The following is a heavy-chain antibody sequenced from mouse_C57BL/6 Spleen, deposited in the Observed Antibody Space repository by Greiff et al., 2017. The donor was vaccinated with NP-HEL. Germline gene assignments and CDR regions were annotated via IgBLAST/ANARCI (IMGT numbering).Heavy chain of an antibody. CDR1: GFNIKDYY. V-gene: IGHV14-1*01. Sequence: VQLQQSGAELVRPGASVKLSCTASGFNIKDYYMHWVKQRPEQGLEWIGRIDPEDGDNEYAPKFQGKATMTADTSSNTAYLQLSSLTSEDTAVYYCTHLPTTVVAPYFDYWGQGTTLTVSS. CDR2: IDPEDGDN. D-gene: IGHD1-1*01. CDR3: THLPTTVVAPYFDY. J-gene: IGHJ2*01.